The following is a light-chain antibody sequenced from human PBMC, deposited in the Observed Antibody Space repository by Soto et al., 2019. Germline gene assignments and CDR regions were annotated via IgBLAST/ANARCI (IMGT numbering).Light chain of an antibody. CDR3: QVWDSSSDHYV. J-gene: IGLJ1*01. CDR1: NIGDKS. CDR2: DNS. Sequence: SYDLTQPPSVSVAPGQTARITFGGDNIGDKSVHWYQQKPGQAPVLVVYDNSDRPSGIPERFSGSNSGNTATLTISRVEAGDEADYYCQVWDSSSDHYVFGTGTKVTVL. V-gene: IGLV3-21*02.